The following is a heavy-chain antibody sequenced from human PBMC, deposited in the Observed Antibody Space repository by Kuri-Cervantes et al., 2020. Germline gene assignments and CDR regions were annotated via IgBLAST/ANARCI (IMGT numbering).Heavy chain of an antibody. CDR2: IYTSGST. CDR3: ARDAYGGGSGICGY. D-gene: IGHD4-23*01. Sequence: ESLKISCTVSGGSISSYYWSWIRQPAGKGLEWIGRIYTSGSTNYNPSLKSRVTISVDTSKNQFSLKLSSVTAADTAVYYCARDAYGGGSGICGYWGQGTLVTVSS. CDR1: GGSISSYY. J-gene: IGHJ4*02. V-gene: IGHV4-4*07.